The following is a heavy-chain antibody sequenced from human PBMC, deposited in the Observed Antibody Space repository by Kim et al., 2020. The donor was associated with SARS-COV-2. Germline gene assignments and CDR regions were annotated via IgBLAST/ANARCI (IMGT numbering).Heavy chain of an antibody. CDR1: GFNFIKYG. J-gene: IGHJ1*01. Sequence: GGSLRLSCSASGFNFIKYGMSWVRQAPGQGLEWVSSTGASGGTTFYADSVKGRFTISRDNDRTTLYLQMNSLRAEDTAVYYCTRDTLYYEPSGYRACFQ. CDR3: TRDTLYYEPSGYRACFQ. D-gene: IGHD3-22*01. V-gene: IGHV3-23*01. CDR2: TGASGGTT.